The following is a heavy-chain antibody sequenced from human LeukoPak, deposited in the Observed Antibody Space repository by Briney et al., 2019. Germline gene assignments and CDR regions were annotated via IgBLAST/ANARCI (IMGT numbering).Heavy chain of an antibody. Sequence: PSETLSLTCAVYGGSFSGYYWSWIRQPPGKGLEWIGEINHSGSTNYNPSLKSRVTISVDTSKNQFPLKLSSVTAADTAVYYCARGPGYDYVWGSPRGAFDIWGQGTMVTVSS. CDR2: INHSGST. CDR1: GGSFSGYY. V-gene: IGHV4-34*01. CDR3: ARGPGYDYVWGSPRGAFDI. J-gene: IGHJ3*02. D-gene: IGHD3-16*01.